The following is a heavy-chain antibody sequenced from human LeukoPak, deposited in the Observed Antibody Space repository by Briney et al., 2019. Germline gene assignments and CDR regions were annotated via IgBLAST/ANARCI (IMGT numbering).Heavy chain of an antibody. D-gene: IGHD1-26*01. CDR1: GGTFSSYA. CDR3: ASSAATDSGSYHGAFDI. V-gene: IGHV1-69*05. Sequence: ASVKVSCKASGGTFSSYAISWVRQAPGQGLEWMGRIIPIFGTANYAQKFQGRVTITTDESTSTAYMELSSLRSEDTAVYYCASSAATDSGSYHGAFDIWGQGTMVTVSS. J-gene: IGHJ3*02. CDR2: IIPIFGTA.